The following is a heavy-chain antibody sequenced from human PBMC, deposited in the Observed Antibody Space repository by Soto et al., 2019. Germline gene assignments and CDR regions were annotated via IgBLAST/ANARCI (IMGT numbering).Heavy chain of an antibody. Sequence: EVQMVESGGGLVKPGGSLRLSCATSGITFTNAWMGWVRQAPGKGLEWIGRLKSRRDGGTSDYAAPVKGRFSISKDESKNTLYLQRNSLKTEDTAVYHCTTNGGVRPYPLFWAWGPGTLVTVSS. J-gene: IGHJ5*02. D-gene: IGHD2-8*02. CDR2: LKSRRDGGTS. CDR1: GITFTNAW. CDR3: TTNGGVRPYPLFWA. V-gene: IGHV3-15*01.